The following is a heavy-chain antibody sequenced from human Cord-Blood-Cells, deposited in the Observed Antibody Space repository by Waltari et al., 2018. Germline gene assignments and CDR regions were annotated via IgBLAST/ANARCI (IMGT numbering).Heavy chain of an antibody. V-gene: IGHV3-33*01. CDR2: IWYVGSNK. J-gene: IGHJ4*02. CDR1: GFPFSSYG. CDR3: AREGRIGVAATAAYFDY. D-gene: IGHD2-15*01. Sequence: QVQLVESGGGVVQPGRSLRLSCAASGFPFSSYGMHWVRQAPGKGMEWVAVIWYVGSNKYYADAVKGRFTISRDKSKNTLYLQMNSLRAEDTAVYYCAREGRIGVAATAAYFDYWGQGTLVTVSS.